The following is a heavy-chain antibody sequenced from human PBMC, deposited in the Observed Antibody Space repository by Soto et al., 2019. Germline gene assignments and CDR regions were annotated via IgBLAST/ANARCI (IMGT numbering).Heavy chain of an antibody. J-gene: IGHJ6*02. V-gene: IGHV1-8*01. Sequence: ASVKVSCKASGYTFTSYDINWVRQATGQGLEWMGWMNPNSGNTGYAQKFQGRGTMTRNTSISTAYMELSSLRSEDTAVYYCARGREKITIFAVVTSPYYYYYGMDVWGQGTPVTVSS. CDR1: GYTFTSYD. CDR2: MNPNSGNT. D-gene: IGHD3-3*01. CDR3: ARGREKITIFAVVTSPYYYYYGMDV.